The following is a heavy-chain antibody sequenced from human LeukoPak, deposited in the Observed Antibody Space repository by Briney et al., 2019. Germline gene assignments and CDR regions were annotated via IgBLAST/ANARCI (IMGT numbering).Heavy chain of an antibody. CDR1: GYTFTGYY. CDR3: ATGYGSGSYGGVDY. CDR2: INPNSGGT. Sequence: ASVKVSCKASGYTFTGYYMHWVRQAPGQGLEWMGWINPNSGGTNYAQKFQGRVTMTEDTSTDTAYMELSSLRSEDTAVYYCATGYGSGSYGGVDYWGQGTLVTVSS. D-gene: IGHD3-10*01. V-gene: IGHV1-2*02. J-gene: IGHJ4*02.